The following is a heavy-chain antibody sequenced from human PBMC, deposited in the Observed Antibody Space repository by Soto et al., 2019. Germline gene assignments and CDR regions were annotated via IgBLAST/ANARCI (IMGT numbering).Heavy chain of an antibody. V-gene: IGHV3-30*02. CDR1: GFTFSRHG. Sequence: GGSLRLSCAASGFTFSRHGMHWVRQAPGKGLEWVAVIWSDGSNKYYADSVKGRFTISRDNSKNTLYLQMNSLRAEDTAVYYCAKDLYDFWSGYPPYNWFDPWGQGTLVTVSS. CDR2: IWSDGSNK. D-gene: IGHD3-3*01. CDR3: AKDLYDFWSGYPPYNWFDP. J-gene: IGHJ5*02.